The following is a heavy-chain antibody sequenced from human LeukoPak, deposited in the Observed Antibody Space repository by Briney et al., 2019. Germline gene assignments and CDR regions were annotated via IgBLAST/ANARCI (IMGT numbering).Heavy chain of an antibody. CDR1: GFTFSSYS. Sequence: GGSLRLSCVASGFTFSSYSMNWVRQAPGKGLEWVSYISSSGSTTYYADSVKGRFTVSRDNAEKSLYLQMNSLRAEDTAVYYCARTWNNGGWYVTFDYWGQGTLVTVSS. CDR3: ARTWNNGGWYVTFDY. V-gene: IGHV3-48*04. J-gene: IGHJ4*02. CDR2: ISSSGSTT. D-gene: IGHD6-19*01.